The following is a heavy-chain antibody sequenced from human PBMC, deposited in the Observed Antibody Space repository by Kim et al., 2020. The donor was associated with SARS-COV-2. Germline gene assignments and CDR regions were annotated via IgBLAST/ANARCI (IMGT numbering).Heavy chain of an antibody. CDR2: NYYSGST. J-gene: IGHJ6*02. D-gene: IGHD1-7*01. V-gene: IGHV4-31*11. CDR1: GASISSGAYC. CDR3: GRGPNFVHGMDA. Sequence: SETLSLTCGVSGASISSGAYCWTWVRQRPGKGLEWLGYNYYSGSTYYNASHRSRPTISLDTTRNQFPLILSSGTAADTAVYYFGRGPNFVHGMDAWSQG.